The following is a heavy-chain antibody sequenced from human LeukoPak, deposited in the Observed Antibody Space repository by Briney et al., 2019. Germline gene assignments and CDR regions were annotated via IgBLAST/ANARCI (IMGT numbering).Heavy chain of an antibody. V-gene: IGHV1-18*01. D-gene: IGHD5-12*01. CDR1: GYTFTSYG. CDR3: AKEYSGYDFDY. Sequence: AAVKVSCKASGYTFTSYGISWVRQAPGPGLEWMGWIRAYNGNTNYAQNLQGRVTMTTDTSTSTAYMELRSLRSDDTAVYYCAKEYSGYDFDYWGQGTLVTVSS. CDR2: IRAYNGNT. J-gene: IGHJ4*02.